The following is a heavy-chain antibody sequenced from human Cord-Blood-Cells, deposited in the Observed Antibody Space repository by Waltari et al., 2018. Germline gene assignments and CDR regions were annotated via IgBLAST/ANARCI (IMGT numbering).Heavy chain of an antibody. CDR2: ISAYNGNT. V-gene: IGHV1-18*01. J-gene: IGHJ5*02. D-gene: IGHD6-13*01. Sequence: QVRLVQSGAEVKKPGASVKVSCKASGYTFTSYGISWVRPAPGQGLEWMGWISAYNGNTNYAQKLQGRVTMTTDTSTSTAYMELRSLRSDDTAVYYCARDPRYSSSWYVNWFDPWGQGTLVTVSS. CDR3: ARDPRYSSSWYVNWFDP. CDR1: GYTFTSYG.